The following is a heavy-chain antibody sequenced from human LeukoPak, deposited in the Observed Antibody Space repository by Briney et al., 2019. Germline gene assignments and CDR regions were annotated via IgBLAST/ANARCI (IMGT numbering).Heavy chain of an antibody. CDR1: GFTFSSYA. CDR2: ISYDGSNK. Sequence: GGSLRLSCAASGFTFSSYAMHWVRQAPGKGLEWVAVISYDGSNKYYADSVKGRFTISRDNSKNTLYLQMNSLRAEDTAVYYCARDGPSSGHYYFDYWGQGTLVTVSS. V-gene: IGHV3-30-3*01. J-gene: IGHJ4*02. CDR3: ARDGPSSGHYYFDY. D-gene: IGHD3-22*01.